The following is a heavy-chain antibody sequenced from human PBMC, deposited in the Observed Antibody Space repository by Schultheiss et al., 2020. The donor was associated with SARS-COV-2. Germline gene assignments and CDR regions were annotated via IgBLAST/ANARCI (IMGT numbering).Heavy chain of an antibody. CDR1: GYTFTSYG. CDR2: ISAYNGNT. V-gene: IGHV1-18*01. J-gene: IGHJ6*02. CDR3: ARDLSGSYYYYYGMDV. D-gene: IGHD1-26*01. Sequence: ASVKVSCKASGYTFTSYGISWVRQAPGQGLEWMGWISAYNGNTNYAQKLQGRVTMTTDTSTSTAYMELSSLRSEDTAVYYCARDLSGSYYYYYGMDVWGQGTTVTVSS.